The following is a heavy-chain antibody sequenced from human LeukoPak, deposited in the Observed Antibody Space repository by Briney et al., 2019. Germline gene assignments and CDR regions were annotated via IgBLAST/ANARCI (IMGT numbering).Heavy chain of an antibody. D-gene: IGHD2-15*01. CDR2: ISGSDGST. V-gene: IGHV3-23*01. CDR3: AKARGFCSGGSCYNPFDP. Sequence: GGSLRLSCAASGFTFSTYAMSWVRQAPGKGLEWVSGISGSDGSTYYADSVKGRFTISRDYSKNTLYVQMNSLRAEDTAVYYCAKARGFCSGGSCYNPFDPWGQGTLVTVSS. J-gene: IGHJ5*02. CDR1: GFTFSTYA.